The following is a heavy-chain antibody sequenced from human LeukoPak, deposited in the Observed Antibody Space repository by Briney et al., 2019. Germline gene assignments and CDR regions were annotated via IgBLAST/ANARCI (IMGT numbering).Heavy chain of an antibody. CDR2: ISGSGGGT. V-gene: IGHV3-23*01. Sequence: GGSLRLSCAASGFTFSSYAMSWVRQAPGRGLEWVSGISGSGGGTYYADSVKGRFTISRDNSKNTLYLQMNSLRAEDTAVYYCAKEGYNWNDPFDYWGRGTLATVSS. D-gene: IGHD1-1*01. CDR1: GFTFSSYA. CDR3: AKEGYNWNDPFDY. J-gene: IGHJ4*02.